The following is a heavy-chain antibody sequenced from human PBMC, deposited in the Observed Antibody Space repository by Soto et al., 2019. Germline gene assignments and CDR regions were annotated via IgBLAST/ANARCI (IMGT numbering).Heavy chain of an antibody. J-gene: IGHJ4*02. CDR3: ARDPTTYITTYRPRTFDY. D-gene: IGHD3-22*01. Sequence: EVQLVESGGGLVQPGGSLRLSCAASGFTFSSYSMNWVRQAPGKGLEWVSYISSSSSTIDYADSVKGRFTMSRDNAKNSLYLQMDTLRAEDTAVYYCARDPTTYITTYRPRTFDYWGQGTLVTVSS. CDR1: GFTFSSYS. CDR2: ISSSSSTI. V-gene: IGHV3-48*01.